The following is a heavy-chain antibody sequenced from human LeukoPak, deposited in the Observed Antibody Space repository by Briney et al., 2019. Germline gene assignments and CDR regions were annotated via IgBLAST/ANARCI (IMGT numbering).Heavy chain of an antibody. Sequence: GGSLRLSCAASGFTFSSYSMNWVRQAPGKGLEWVSSISSSSSYIYYADSVKGRFTISRDNAKNSLYLQMNSLRAEDTAVYYCARPYCSSTSCYMGVGGAFDIWGQGTMVTVS. D-gene: IGHD2-2*02. V-gene: IGHV3-21*01. CDR1: GFTFSSYS. J-gene: IGHJ3*02. CDR3: ARPYCSSTSCYMGVGGAFDI. CDR2: ISSSSSYI.